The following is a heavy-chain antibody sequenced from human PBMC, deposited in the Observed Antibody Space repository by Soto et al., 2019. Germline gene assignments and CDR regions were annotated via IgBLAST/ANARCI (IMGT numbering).Heavy chain of an antibody. V-gene: IGHV4-31*03. CDR2: IYYSGST. CDR1: GGSISSGGYY. CDR3: ARGRRNSGSYPPGDYYFDY. D-gene: IGHD1-26*01. Sequence: SETLSLTCTVSGGSISSGGYYWSWIRQHPGKGLEWIGYIYYSGSTYYNPSLKSRVTISVDTSKNQFSLKLSSVTAADTAVYYCARGRRNSGSYPPGDYYFDYWGQGTLVTVSS. J-gene: IGHJ4*02.